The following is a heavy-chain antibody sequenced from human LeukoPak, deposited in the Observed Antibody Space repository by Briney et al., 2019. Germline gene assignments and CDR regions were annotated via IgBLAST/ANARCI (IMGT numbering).Heavy chain of an antibody. J-gene: IGHJ4*02. Sequence: SETLSLTCAVYGGSFSGYYWSWIRQPPGKGLEWIGEINHSGSTNYNPSLKSRVTISVDTSKNQFSLELSSVTAADTAVYYCARHRGGPVDTAMAEDYFDYWGQGTLVTVSS. D-gene: IGHD5-18*01. CDR2: INHSGST. CDR1: GGSFSGYY. CDR3: ARHRGGPVDTAMAEDYFDY. V-gene: IGHV4-34*01.